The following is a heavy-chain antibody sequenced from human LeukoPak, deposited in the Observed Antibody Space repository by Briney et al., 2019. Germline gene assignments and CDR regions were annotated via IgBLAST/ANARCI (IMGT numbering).Heavy chain of an antibody. CDR3: AKGSSGWYYYFGY. V-gene: IGHV3-9*03. CDR2: ISWNSGSI. D-gene: IGHD6-19*01. J-gene: IGHJ4*02. CDR1: GFTLDDYA. Sequence: PGRSLRLSCAASGFTLDDYAMHWVRQAPGKGLEWVSGISWNSGSIGYADSVKGRFTISRDNAKNSLYLQMNSLRAEDMALYYCAKGSSGWYYYFGYWGQGTLVTVSS.